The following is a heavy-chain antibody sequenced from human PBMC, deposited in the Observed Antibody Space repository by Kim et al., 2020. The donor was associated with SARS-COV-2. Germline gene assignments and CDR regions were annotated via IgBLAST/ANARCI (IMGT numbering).Heavy chain of an antibody. Sequence: GGSLRLSCAVSGFTFSSYWMSWVRQAPGKGLEWVANIKQDGSEKYYVDSVKGRFTISRDNAKNSLYLQMNSLRAEDTAVYYCARGGGLRGLPLGYWGQGTLVTVSS. V-gene: IGHV3-7*01. D-gene: IGHD3-10*01. J-gene: IGHJ4*02. CDR3: ARGGGLRGLPLGY. CDR2: IKQDGSEK. CDR1: GFTFSSYW.